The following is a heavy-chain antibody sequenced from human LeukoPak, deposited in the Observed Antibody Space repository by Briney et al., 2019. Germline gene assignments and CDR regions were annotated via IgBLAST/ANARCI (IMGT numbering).Heavy chain of an antibody. V-gene: IGHV3-23*01. CDR2: IIASGGNT. J-gene: IGHJ4*02. D-gene: IGHD3-10*01. CDR3: ARDIDHSGLFDY. CDR1: GFTFSNYA. Sequence: GGSLRLSCSASGFTFSNYAMSWVRQAPGKGLEWVSSIIASGGNTYYADSVKGRFTISRDNSKNTLYLQMNSLRAEDTAVYYCARDIDHSGLFDYWGQGTLVTVSS.